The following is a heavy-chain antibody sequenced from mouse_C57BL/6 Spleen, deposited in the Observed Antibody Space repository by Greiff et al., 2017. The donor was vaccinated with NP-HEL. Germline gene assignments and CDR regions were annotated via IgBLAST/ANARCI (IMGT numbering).Heavy chain of an antibody. CDR3: ARKGGGYYYFDY. V-gene: IGHV1-18*01. Sequence: VQLKQSGPELVKPGASVKIPCKASGYTFTDYNMDWVKQSHGKSLEWIGDINPNNGGTIYNQKFKGKATLTVDKSSSTAYMELRSLTSEDTAVYYCARKGGGYYYFDYWGQGTTLTVSS. J-gene: IGHJ2*01. D-gene: IGHD2-3*01. CDR2: INPNNGGT. CDR1: GYTFTDYN.